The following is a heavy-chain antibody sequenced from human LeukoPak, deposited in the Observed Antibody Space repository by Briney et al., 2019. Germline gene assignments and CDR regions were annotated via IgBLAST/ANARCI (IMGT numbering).Heavy chain of an antibody. D-gene: IGHD5-12*01. CDR1: GYTFTSYY. V-gene: IGHV1-46*01. CDR2: INPSGGST. CDR3: ARDRSGYDFDY. Sequence: GASVKVSCKASGYTFTSYYMHWVRQAPGQGLEWMGIINPSGGSTSYAEKFQGRVTMTRDMSTSTVYMELSSLRSEDTAVYYCARDRSGYDFDYWGQGTLVTVSS. J-gene: IGHJ4*02.